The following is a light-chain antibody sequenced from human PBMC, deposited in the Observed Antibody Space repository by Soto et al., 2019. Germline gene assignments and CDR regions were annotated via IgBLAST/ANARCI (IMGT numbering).Light chain of an antibody. V-gene: IGKV3-20*01. J-gene: IGKJ1*01. CDR3: QQYGSSPWT. CDR1: QSIRSNY. CDR2: GAS. Sequence: ETVLTQSPGTLSLSPGERATISCRASQSIRSNYLAWYRQTPGQAPRLLIYGASNRATGIPDRFSGSGSGTDFTLIISRLETEDFALYYCQQYGSSPWTFGQGTKVEIK.